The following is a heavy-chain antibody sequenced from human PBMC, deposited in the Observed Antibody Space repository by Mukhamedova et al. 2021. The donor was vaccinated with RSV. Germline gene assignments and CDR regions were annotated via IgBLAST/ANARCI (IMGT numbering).Heavy chain of an antibody. J-gene: IGHJ4*02. CDR2: ISSSGSAX. V-gene: IGHV3-11*01. CDR3: SGAXXXWYFDY. Sequence: IRQAPGEGLEWISYISSSGSAXHYVYSVRGRFTISRDNARESLYLQMNSLRVEDTAVYYCSGAXXXWYFDYCGQGSLVTVSS. D-gene: IGHD1-26*01.